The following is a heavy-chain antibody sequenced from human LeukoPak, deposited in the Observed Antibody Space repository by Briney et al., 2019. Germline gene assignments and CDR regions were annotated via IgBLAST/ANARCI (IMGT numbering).Heavy chain of an antibody. J-gene: IGHJ6*02. Sequence: GGSLRLSCAASGFTVSSNYMSWVRQAPGKGLEWVSVIYSGGSTSYADSVKGRFTISRDNSKNTLYLQMNSLRAEDTAVYYCARDNYYGSGSYYIPSYYYYGMDVWGQGTTVTVSS. CDR3: ARDNYYGSGSYYIPSYYYYGMDV. V-gene: IGHV3-66*02. CDR2: IYSGGST. CDR1: GFTVSSNY. D-gene: IGHD3-10*01.